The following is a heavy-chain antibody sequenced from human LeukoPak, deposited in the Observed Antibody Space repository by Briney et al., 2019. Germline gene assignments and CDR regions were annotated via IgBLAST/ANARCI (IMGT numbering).Heavy chain of an antibody. J-gene: IGHJ4*02. CDR3: ARDVTYYYDSSGYLQGFDY. CDR1: GFTFSSYW. Sequence: GGSLRLSCAASGFTFSSYWMSWVRQAPGKGLEWVANIKQDGSEKYYVDSVKGRFTISRDNAKNSLYLQMNSLRAEDTAVYYCARDVTYYYDSSGYLQGFDYWGQGTLVTVSS. V-gene: IGHV3-7*01. D-gene: IGHD3-22*01. CDR2: IKQDGSEK.